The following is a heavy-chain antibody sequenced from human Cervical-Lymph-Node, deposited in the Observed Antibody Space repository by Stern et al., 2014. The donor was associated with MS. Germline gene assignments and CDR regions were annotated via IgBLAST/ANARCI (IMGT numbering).Heavy chain of an antibody. CDR3: AKDPHDYGDYVSWFDP. J-gene: IGHJ5*02. V-gene: IGHV3-23*04. CDR2: ISGSGGST. Sequence: EVQLVQSGGGLVQPGGSLRLSCAASGFTFSSYAMSWVRQAPGKGLEWVSVISGSGGSTYYADSVKGRFTISRDNSKNTLYLQMNSLRAEDTAVYYCAKDPHDYGDYVSWFDPWGQGTLVTVSS. CDR1: GFTFSSYA. D-gene: IGHD4-17*01.